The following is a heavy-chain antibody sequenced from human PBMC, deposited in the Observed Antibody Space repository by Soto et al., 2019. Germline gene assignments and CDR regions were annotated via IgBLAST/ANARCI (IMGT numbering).Heavy chain of an antibody. J-gene: IGHJ4*02. CDR2: IKQDGSEK. Sequence: PGGSLRLSCAASGFTFSSYWMSWVRQAPGEGLEWVANIKQDGSEKYYVDSVKGRFTISRDNAKNSLYLQMNSLRADDTAVYYCALLRGSGLFDFDYWGQGTLVTVSS. V-gene: IGHV3-7*01. D-gene: IGHD6-19*01. CDR3: ALLRGSGLFDFDY. CDR1: GFTFSSYW.